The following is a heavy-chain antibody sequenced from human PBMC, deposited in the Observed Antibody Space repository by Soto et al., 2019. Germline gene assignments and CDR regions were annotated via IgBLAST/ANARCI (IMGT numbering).Heavy chain of an antibody. Sequence: QVQLVESGGGVVQPGRSLRLSCAASGFTFSSYAMHWVRQAPGQGLEWVALISYDGSNKYYADSVKGRFTISRDNTQNTLYLPMNSLRPEDTAVYHYARDQGGTTLYFHGMDVWGQGNTVTVSS. CDR3: ARDQGGTTLYFHGMDV. D-gene: IGHD1-7*01. J-gene: IGHJ6*02. V-gene: IGHV3-30-3*01. CDR1: GFTFSSYA. CDR2: ISYDGSNK.